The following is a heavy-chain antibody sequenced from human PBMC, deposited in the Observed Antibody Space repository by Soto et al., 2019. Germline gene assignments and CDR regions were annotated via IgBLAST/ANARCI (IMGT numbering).Heavy chain of an antibody. J-gene: IGHJ6*02. D-gene: IGHD5-12*01. CDR1: GFTFSSYS. V-gene: IGHV3-21*01. Sequence: GGSLRLSCAASGFTFSSYSMNWVRQAPGKGLEWVSSISSSSSYIYYADSVKGRFTISRDNAKNSLYLQMNSLRAEDTAVYYCARDFRRWLQLHGMDVWGQGTTVTVSS. CDR3: ARDFRRWLQLHGMDV. CDR2: ISSSSSYI.